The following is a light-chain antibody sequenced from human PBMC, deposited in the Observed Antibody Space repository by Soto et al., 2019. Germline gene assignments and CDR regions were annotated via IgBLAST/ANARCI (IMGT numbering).Light chain of an antibody. CDR1: QDIRSV. J-gene: IGKJ3*01. V-gene: IGKV1-17*01. CDR3: LQHNSYPFT. CDR2: AAT. Sequence: DIQMPRSPSSLSASVGDRVTITCRASQDIRSVLGWFQQKPGKAPKRLIYAATTLESGVPSRSSSSRSGTEFDLTISSLQPEDFATYYCLQHNSYPFTVGPGTKVDIK.